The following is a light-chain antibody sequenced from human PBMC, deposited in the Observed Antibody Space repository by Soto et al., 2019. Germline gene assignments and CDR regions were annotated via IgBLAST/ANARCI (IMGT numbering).Light chain of an antibody. J-gene: IGLJ1*01. Sequence: QSALTQPASVSGAPGQSITISCTGTSSDVGNYNLVSWYQQYSGKAPKLMIYEGSKRPSGVSDRFSGSKSGNTASLTISGLQAEDEADYYCCSYAGSSTYVFGTGTKVTVL. CDR1: SSDVGNYNL. V-gene: IGLV2-23*01. CDR3: CSYAGSSTYV. CDR2: EGS.